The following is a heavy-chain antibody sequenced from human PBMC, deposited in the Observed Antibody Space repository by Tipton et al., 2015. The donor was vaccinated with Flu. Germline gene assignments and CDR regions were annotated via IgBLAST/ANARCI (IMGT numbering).Heavy chain of an antibody. J-gene: IGHJ3*02. Sequence: TLSLTCTVSGGSISSSSYYWGWIRQPPGKGLEWIGSIYYSGNTYYNPSLKSRVTISVDTSKNQFFLKLSSVTAADTAVYYCARDGFITMIVVVTPGAFDIRGQGTMVTVSS. V-gene: IGHV4-39*07. D-gene: IGHD3-22*01. CDR1: GGSISSSSYY. CDR3: ARDGFITMIVVVTPGAFDI. CDR2: IYYSGNT.